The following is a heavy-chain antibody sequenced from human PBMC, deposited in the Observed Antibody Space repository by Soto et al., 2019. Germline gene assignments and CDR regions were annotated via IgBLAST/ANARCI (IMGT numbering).Heavy chain of an antibody. Sequence: ASVKVSCKASGYTFTSYGISWVLQAPGQGLEWMGWISAYNGNTNYAQKLQGRVTMTTDTSTSTAYMELRSLRSDDTAVYYCARDLKRRNIVVVPAAQYYYYGMDVWGQGTTVTVSS. J-gene: IGHJ6*02. V-gene: IGHV1-18*04. D-gene: IGHD2-2*01. CDR3: ARDLKRRNIVVVPAAQYYYYGMDV. CDR1: GYTFTSYG. CDR2: ISAYNGNT.